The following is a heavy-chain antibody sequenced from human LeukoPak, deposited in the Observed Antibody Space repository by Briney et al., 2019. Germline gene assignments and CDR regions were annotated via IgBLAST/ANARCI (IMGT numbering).Heavy chain of an antibody. CDR3: ARALYYYDPSGYDPNSRTFDY. CDR2: ITTYNGNT. Sequence: ASVKVSCKASGYTFNTYGISWVRQAPGQGLEWMGWITTYNGNTKYAQKLQGRVTMTTDTSTSTAYMELSSLRSDDTAVYYCARALYYYDPSGYDPNSRTFDYWGQGTLVTVSS. CDR1: GYTFNTYG. D-gene: IGHD3-22*01. V-gene: IGHV1-18*01. J-gene: IGHJ4*02.